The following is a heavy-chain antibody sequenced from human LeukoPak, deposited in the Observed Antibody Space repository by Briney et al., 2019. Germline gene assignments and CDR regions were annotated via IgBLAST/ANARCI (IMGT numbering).Heavy chain of an antibody. D-gene: IGHD3-10*01. CDR2: IYYSGST. CDR3: ARGWRIGAFDI. V-gene: IGHV4-59*01. J-gene: IGHJ3*02. CDR1: GGSISSYY. Sequence: SETLSLTCTVSGGSISSYYWSWIRQPPGKGLEWIGYIYYSGSTNYNPSLKSRVTISVDTSKNQFSLKLSSVTAADTAVYYCARGWRIGAFDIWGQGTMVTVSS.